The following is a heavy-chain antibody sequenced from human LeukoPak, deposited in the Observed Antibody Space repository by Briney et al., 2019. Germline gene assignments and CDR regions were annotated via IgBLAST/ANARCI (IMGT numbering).Heavy chain of an antibody. Sequence: PGGSLRLSCAASGFTFSSYGMHWVRQAPGKGLEWVAFIRYGGSNKYYADPVKGRFTISIDNSKNTLYLQMNSLRAEDTAVYYCAKERYYDSSGYDYWGQGTLVTVSS. CDR1: GFTFSSYG. J-gene: IGHJ4*02. CDR2: IRYGGSNK. D-gene: IGHD3-22*01. V-gene: IGHV3-30*02. CDR3: AKERYYDSSGYDY.